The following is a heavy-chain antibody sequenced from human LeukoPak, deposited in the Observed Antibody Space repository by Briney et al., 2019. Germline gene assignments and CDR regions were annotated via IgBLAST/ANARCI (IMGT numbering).Heavy chain of an antibody. CDR3: ARITYDFWSGYYMPDDP. J-gene: IGHJ5*02. V-gene: IGHV1-18*01. CDR2: ISIYNGNT. Sequence: EASVKVSCKASGYTFTNDGISWVRQAPGQGLEWMGWISIYNGNTDYAQKLRGRVTMTTDTSTSTAYMELRSLRSDDTAVYYCARITYDFWSGYYMPDDPWGQGTLVTVSS. CDR1: GYTFTNDG. D-gene: IGHD3-3*01.